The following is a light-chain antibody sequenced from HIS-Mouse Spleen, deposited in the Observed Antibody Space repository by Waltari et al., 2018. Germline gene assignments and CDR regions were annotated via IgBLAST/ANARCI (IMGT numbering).Light chain of an antibody. CDR1: ALPTNY. Sequence: SYELTQPPSVSVSPGQTARITCSGDALPTNYADGYQQNSGQAPVLVIYEDSKRPSGIPERFSGSSSGTMATLTISGAQVEDEADYYCYSTDSSGNHRVFGGGTKLTVL. CDR2: EDS. V-gene: IGLV3-10*01. J-gene: IGLJ2*01. CDR3: YSTDSSGNHRV.